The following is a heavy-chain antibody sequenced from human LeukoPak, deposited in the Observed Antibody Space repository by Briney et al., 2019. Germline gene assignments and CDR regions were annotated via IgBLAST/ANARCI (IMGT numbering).Heavy chain of an antibody. CDR3: ARGDLDY. CDR2: VKPDGNEK. V-gene: IGHV3-7*01. J-gene: IGHJ4*01. Sequence: GGSLRLSCGVSGFTFSRYWMTWARQAPGRGLEWVATVKPDGNEKFYVDSVKGRFAISRDNARNSVYLEMNSLRVEDTAVYLCARGDLDYWGQGTLVTVSS. CDR1: GFTFSRYW.